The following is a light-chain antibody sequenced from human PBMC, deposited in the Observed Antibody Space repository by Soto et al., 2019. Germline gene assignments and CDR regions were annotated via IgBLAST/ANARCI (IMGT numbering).Light chain of an antibody. J-gene: IGLJ1*01. Sequence: QSVLTQPASVSGSPGQSITISCTGTSSDVGAHNFVSWYQQHPGKAPKLMIYEVSKRPSGVPDRFSGSKSGNTASLTVSGLQAEDEADYYCSSYAGSNNFNVFGTGTKVTVL. CDR2: EVS. CDR3: SSYAGSNNFNV. V-gene: IGLV2-8*01. CDR1: SSDVGAHNF.